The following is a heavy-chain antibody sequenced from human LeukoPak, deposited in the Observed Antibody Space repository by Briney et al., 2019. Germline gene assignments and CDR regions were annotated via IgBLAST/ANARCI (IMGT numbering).Heavy chain of an antibody. CDR3: ARSRGWLQSHPLGY. D-gene: IGHD5-24*01. V-gene: IGHV4-59*12. CDR1: GGSISSYY. J-gene: IGHJ4*02. Sequence: SETLSLTCTVSGGSISSYYWSWIRQPPGKGLEWIGYIYYSGSTNYNPSLKSRVTISVDTSKNQFSLKLSSVTAADTAVYYCARSRGWLQSHPLGYWGQGTLVTVSS. CDR2: IYYSGST.